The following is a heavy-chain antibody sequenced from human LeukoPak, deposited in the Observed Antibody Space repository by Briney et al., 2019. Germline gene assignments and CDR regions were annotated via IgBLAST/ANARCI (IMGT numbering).Heavy chain of an antibody. CDR1: GYTFTGYY. V-gene: IGHV1-2*04. CDR2: INPNSGGT. J-gene: IGHJ3*02. D-gene: IGHD3-10*01. Sequence: ASVKVSCKASGYTFTGYYMHWVRQAPGQGLEWMGWINPNSGGTNYAQKFQGWVTMTRDTSISTAYMELSRLRSDDTAVYYRARGGRLLLWFGELYPPDAFDIWGQGTMVTVSS. CDR3: ARGGRLLLWFGELYPPDAFDI.